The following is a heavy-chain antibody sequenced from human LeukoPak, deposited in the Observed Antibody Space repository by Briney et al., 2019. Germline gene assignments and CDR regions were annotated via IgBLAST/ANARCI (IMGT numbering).Heavy chain of an antibody. CDR3: ARGSVDSSSWYDDYYYYYYMDV. J-gene: IGHJ6*03. Sequence: GGSLRLSCAASGFTFSDHYMDWVRQAPGKGLEWGGRTRNKANSYTTEYAASVKGRFTISRDDSKNSLYLQMNSLKTEDTAVYYCARGSVDSSSWYDDYYYYYYMDVWGKGTTVTVSS. CDR1: GFTFSDHY. V-gene: IGHV3-72*01. D-gene: IGHD6-13*01. CDR2: TRNKANSYTT.